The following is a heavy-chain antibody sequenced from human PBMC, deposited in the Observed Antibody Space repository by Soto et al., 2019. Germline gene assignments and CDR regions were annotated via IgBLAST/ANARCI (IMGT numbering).Heavy chain of an antibody. V-gene: IGHV4-39*01. J-gene: IGHJ6*02. D-gene: IGHD6-19*01. CDR2: IYYSGST. CDR3: ARHISSGWLSYGMDV. Sequence: PSETLSLTCTVSGGSISSGTYFWGWIRQPPGKGLDWIGSIYYSGSTYYNPSLKSRVTISVDTSKNQFSLKLSSVTAADTAVYYCARHISSGWLSYGMDVWGQGTTVTVSS. CDR1: GGSISSGTYF.